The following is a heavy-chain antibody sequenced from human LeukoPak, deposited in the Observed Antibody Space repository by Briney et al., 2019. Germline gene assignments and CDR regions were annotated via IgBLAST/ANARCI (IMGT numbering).Heavy chain of an antibody. CDR3: AREGDRLLWPAAY. J-gene: IGHJ4*02. CDR1: GFTFSTYW. Sequence: GGSLSLSCAGSGFTFSTYWMSWVRQAPGKGLEWVANIKQDGSEKYSVDSVKGQFTISRDNAKNSLYLQMNSLRAEDTAVYYCAREGDRLLWPAAYWGQGTLVTVSS. V-gene: IGHV3-7*04. D-gene: IGHD3-10*01. CDR2: IKQDGSEK.